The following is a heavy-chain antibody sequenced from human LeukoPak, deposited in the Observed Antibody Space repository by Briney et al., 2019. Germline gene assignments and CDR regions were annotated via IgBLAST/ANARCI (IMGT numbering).Heavy chain of an antibody. CDR2: INHSGST. CDR1: GGSFSGYY. J-gene: IGHJ3*02. Sequence: SETLSLTCAVYGGSFSGYYWSWIRQPPGKGLEWIGEINHSGSTNYNPSLKSRVTISVDTSKNQFSLKLSSVTAADTAVYYCARHWSRLRGPKGSAFDIWGQGTMVTVSS. D-gene: IGHD3-3*01. V-gene: IGHV4-34*01. CDR3: ARHWSRLRGPKGSAFDI.